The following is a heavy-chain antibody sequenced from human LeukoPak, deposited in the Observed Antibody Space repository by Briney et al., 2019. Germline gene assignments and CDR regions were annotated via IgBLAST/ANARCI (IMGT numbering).Heavy chain of an antibody. CDR1: GFSLSTRGVR. Sequence: SRPTPVNPPQTLTLTFTFPGFSLSTRGVRVSWVRQPPGKALEWLALIYGEDDKLHSPFLQSRLTITKATSKNQVVRTTTNMDPVDTATYYCAHRPGTVVTPPCDAFDVWGQGTMVTVSS. J-gene: IGHJ3*01. CDR2: IYGEDDK. CDR3: AHRPGTVVTPPCDAFDV. V-gene: IGHV2-5*02. D-gene: IGHD4-23*01.